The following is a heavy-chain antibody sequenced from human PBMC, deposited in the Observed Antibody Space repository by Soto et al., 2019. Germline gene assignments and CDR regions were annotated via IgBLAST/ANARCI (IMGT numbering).Heavy chain of an antibody. J-gene: IGHJ6*02. D-gene: IGHD2-15*01. CDR3: ARDLVVVAATPYYYYYYGMDV. CDR2: IWYDGSNK. Sequence: GGSLRLSCAASGFTFSSYGMHWVRQAPGKGLEWVAVIWYDGSNKYYADSVKGRFTISRDNSKNTLYLQMNSLRAEDTAVYYCARDLVVVAATPYYYYYYGMDVWGQGTTVTVSS. CDR1: GFTFSSYG. V-gene: IGHV3-33*01.